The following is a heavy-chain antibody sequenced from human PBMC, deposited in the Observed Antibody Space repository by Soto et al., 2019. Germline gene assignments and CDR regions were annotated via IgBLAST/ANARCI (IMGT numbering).Heavy chain of an antibody. J-gene: IGHJ4*02. CDR3: VRDPDGHIDFDY. Sequence: ASVEVSCKASGYTFASCGSRWVRQAPGQGLEWMSWISAYNGDTNYAQKVQGRVTMTTDTSTSTAFMELRSLRFDDTAVYYCVRDPDGHIDFDYWGQGTLVTVSS. CDR2: ISAYNGDT. V-gene: IGHV1-18*01. CDR1: GYTFASCG.